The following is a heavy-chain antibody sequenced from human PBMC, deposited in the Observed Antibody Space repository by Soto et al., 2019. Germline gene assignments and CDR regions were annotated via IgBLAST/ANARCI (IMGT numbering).Heavy chain of an antibody. CDR1: GGSFSGYY. Sequence: QVQLQQWGAGLLKPSETLCLSCSVCGGSFSGYYWTWIRQPPGTGLEWIGEINHSGSTNYNPSLKSRVTISVDTSKNQFSLQLTSVSAADTAVYYCARDKITGLFDYWGQGTLVIVSS. CDR2: INHSGST. CDR3: ARDKITGLFDY. V-gene: IGHV4-34*01. J-gene: IGHJ4*02. D-gene: IGHD2-8*02.